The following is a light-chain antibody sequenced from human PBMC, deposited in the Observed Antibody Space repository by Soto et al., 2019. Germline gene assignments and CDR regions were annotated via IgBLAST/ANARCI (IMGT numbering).Light chain of an antibody. CDR3: QQYDTYSWT. V-gene: IGKV1-5*01. Sequence: DIHMTQSPSTLSASVGDRVTITCRASQTICSWLAWYQQKPGKAPKLLIYDASNLESGIPSRFSGSGSGTEFTLTISSLQPDDFATYYCQQYDTYSWTFGQGTKVDIK. CDR2: DAS. J-gene: IGKJ1*01. CDR1: QTICSW.